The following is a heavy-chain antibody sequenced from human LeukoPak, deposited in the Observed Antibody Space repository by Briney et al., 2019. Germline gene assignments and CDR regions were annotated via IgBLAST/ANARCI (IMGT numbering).Heavy chain of an antibody. CDR1: GYTFTGYY. CDR2: INPNSGGT. Sequence: ASVRVSCKASGYTFTGYYMHWVRQAPGQGLEWMGWINPNSGGTNYAQKFQGRVTMTRDTSISTAYMELSRLRSDDTAVYYCAREGYYDSSGLMGYWGQGTLVTVSS. J-gene: IGHJ4*02. D-gene: IGHD3-22*01. CDR3: AREGYYDSSGLMGY. V-gene: IGHV1-2*02.